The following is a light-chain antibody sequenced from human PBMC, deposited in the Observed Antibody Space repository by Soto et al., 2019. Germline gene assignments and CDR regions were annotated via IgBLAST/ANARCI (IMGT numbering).Light chain of an antibody. J-gene: IGLJ1*01. CDR2: LNSDGSH. CDR1: SGHSSYA. CDR3: QTWGTGIQV. V-gene: IGLV4-69*01. Sequence: QLVLTQSPSASASLGASVKLTCTLSSGHSSYAIAWHQQQPEEGPRYLMKLNSDGSHYKGGGIPDRFSGSSSGAERYLTISSLQSEDEADYYCQTWGTGIQVFGTGTKLTVL.